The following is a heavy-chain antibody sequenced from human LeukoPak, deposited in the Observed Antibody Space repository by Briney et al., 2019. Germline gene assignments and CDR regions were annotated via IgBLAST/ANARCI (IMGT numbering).Heavy chain of an antibody. V-gene: IGHV3-11*01. CDR3: AKAPTTYYYDSSGYFWDIDY. J-gene: IGHJ4*02. CDR2: ISGSGNTI. Sequence: PGGSLRLSCAASGFTFSDYYMSWIRQAPGKGLEWVSYISGSGNTIYYADSVKGRFTISRDNAKNSVYLHMNRLRAEDTAVYYCAKAPTTYYYDSSGYFWDIDYWGQGTLVTVSS. CDR1: GFTFSDYY. D-gene: IGHD3-22*01.